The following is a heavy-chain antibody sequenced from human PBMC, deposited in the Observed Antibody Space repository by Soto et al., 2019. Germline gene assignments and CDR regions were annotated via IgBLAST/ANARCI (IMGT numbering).Heavy chain of an antibody. J-gene: IGHJ4*02. D-gene: IGHD5-18*01. CDR2: SRNKAKSYTT. CDR1: GFTFSDHH. V-gene: IGHV3-72*01. Sequence: PGGSLRLSCAASGFTFSDHHIDWVRQAPGKGLEWVGRSRNKAKSYTTEYAASVEGRFSVSRDESENSLYLQMNSLKIEDTALYYCARAGDSSGNTPPDYWGQGTLVTVSS. CDR3: ARAGDSSGNTPPDY.